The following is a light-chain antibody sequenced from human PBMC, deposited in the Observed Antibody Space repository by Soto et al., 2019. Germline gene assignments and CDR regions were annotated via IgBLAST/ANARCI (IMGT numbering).Light chain of an antibody. V-gene: IGLV2-8*01. Sequence: QSALTQPPSASGSPGQSVTISCTGTSSDIGTYSQICWYQQRPGKAPKLILYDVTTRPSGVPARFSGSRSGNTASLTVSGLQADDEGDYFCTSYAGNDTPVFGGGTKLTVL. CDR1: SSDIGTYSQ. CDR3: TSYAGNDTPV. CDR2: DVT. J-gene: IGLJ2*01.